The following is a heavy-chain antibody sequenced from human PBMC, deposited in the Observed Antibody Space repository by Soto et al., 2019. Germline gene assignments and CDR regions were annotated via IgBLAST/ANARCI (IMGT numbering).Heavy chain of an antibody. J-gene: IGHJ4*02. CDR3: ARVTQQQLDDY. D-gene: IGHD6-13*01. CDR2: INHSGST. Sequence: SETLSLTCAVYGGSFSGYYWSWIRQPPGSGLEWIGEINHSGSTNYNPSLKSRVTISVDTSKNQFSLKLSSVTAADTAVYYCARVTQQQLDDYWGQGTLVTVSS. V-gene: IGHV4-34*01. CDR1: GGSFSGYY.